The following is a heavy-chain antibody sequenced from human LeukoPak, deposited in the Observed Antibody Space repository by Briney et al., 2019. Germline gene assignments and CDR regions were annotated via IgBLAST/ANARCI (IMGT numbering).Heavy chain of an antibody. CDR3: ARERLVATIHLFDY. CDR2: INPNSGGT. V-gene: IGHV1-2*02. J-gene: IGHJ4*02. CDR1: GYTFTGYY. Sequence: ASVKVSSKASGYTFTGYYMHWVRHAPGEGLEWMGWINPNSGGTNYAQKFQGRVTMTRDTSISTAYMELSRLRSDDTAVYYCARERLVATIHLFDYWGQGTLVTVSS. D-gene: IGHD5-12*01.